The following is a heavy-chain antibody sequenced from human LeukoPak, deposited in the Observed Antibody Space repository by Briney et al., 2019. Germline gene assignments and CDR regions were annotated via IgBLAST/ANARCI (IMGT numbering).Heavy chain of an antibody. Sequence: SETLSLTCTVSGGSISTYYCSWIRQPPGKGLEWIGYIYYSGSTNYNPSLKSRVTISVDTSKNQFSLKLSSVTAADTAVYYCARHTSKWGRFDYWGQGTLVTVSS. D-gene: IGHD3-16*01. CDR3: ARHTSKWGRFDY. J-gene: IGHJ4*02. CDR2: IYYSGST. V-gene: IGHV4-59*08. CDR1: GGSISTYY.